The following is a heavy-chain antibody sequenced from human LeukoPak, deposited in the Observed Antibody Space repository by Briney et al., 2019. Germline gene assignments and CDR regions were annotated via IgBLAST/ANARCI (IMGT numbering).Heavy chain of an antibody. CDR1: GFTFSSYA. Sequence: GGSLRLSCAASGFTFSSYAMSWVRQAPGKGLEWVSTISISGGSTYHADSVEGRFTISRDNSKNTLYLQMNSLRAEDTAVYYCAKGRGWLQFFDYWGQGTLVTVSS. V-gene: IGHV3-23*01. CDR2: ISISGGST. J-gene: IGHJ4*02. CDR3: AKGRGWLQFFDY. D-gene: IGHD5-24*01.